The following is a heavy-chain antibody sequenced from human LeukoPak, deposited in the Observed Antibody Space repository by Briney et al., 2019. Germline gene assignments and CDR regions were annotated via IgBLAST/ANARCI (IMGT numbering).Heavy chain of an antibody. CDR3: HYYDSSGYPVVAFDI. D-gene: IGHD3-22*01. CDR1: GFTFSSYW. CDR2: IKQDGSEK. V-gene: IGHV3-7*01. Sequence: PGGSLRLSCAASGFTFSSYWMSWVRQAPGKGLEWVANIKQDGSEKYYVDSVKGRSTISRDNAKNSLYLQMNSLRAEDTAVYYCHYYDSSGYPVVAFDIWGQGTMVTVSS. J-gene: IGHJ3*02.